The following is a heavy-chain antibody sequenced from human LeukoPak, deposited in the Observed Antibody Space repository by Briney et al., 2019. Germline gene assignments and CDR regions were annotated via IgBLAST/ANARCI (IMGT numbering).Heavy chain of an antibody. CDR3: ARDSGVDDYFDS. CDR2: MSGSGRVT. CDR1: GFTFSNYE. V-gene: IGHV3-48*03. J-gene: IGHJ4*02. Sequence: GGSLRLSCAASGFTFSNYELNWVRQAPGKGLEWVSYMSGSGRVTHYADSVRGRFTISRDNAKDAVYLQMTSLRADDTAIYYCARDSGVDDYFDSWGQGTLVTVS. D-gene: IGHD6-25*01.